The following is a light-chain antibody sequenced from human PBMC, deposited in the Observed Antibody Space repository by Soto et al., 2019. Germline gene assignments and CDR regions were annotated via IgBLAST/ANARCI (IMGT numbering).Light chain of an antibody. J-gene: IGKJ5*01. CDR1: QSISSY. Sequence: DIQMTQSPSPLSASVGDRVTITCRASQSISSYLNWHQQKPGKAPKLLIYAASSLQSGVPSRFSGSGSGTDFTLTISSLQPEDFATYYCQQSYSTPSPITFGQGTRLEIK. V-gene: IGKV1-39*01. CDR3: QQSYSTPSPIT. CDR2: AAS.